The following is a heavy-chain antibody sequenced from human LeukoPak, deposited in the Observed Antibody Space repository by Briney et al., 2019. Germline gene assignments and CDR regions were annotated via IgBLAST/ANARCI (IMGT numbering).Heavy chain of an antibody. CDR2: ISWNSGSI. V-gene: IGHV3-9*01. J-gene: IGHJ6*02. Sequence: GGSLRLSCAASGFTFDDYAMHWVRQAPGKGLEWVSGISWNSGSIGYADSVKGRFTISRDNAKNSLYLQMNSLRAEDTALYYCAKDNGSGSYRYYYGMDVWGQGTTVTVSS. CDR3: AKDNGSGSYRYYYGMDV. CDR1: GFTFDDYA. D-gene: IGHD3-10*01.